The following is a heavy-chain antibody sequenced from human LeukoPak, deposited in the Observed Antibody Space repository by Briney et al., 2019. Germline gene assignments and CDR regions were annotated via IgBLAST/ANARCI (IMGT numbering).Heavy chain of an antibody. CDR3: ARDSNNMVRGVIITRHYYYMDV. D-gene: IGHD3-10*01. Sequence: SVKVSCKASGYTLTDNHLYWVRQAPGQGLEWMGGIIPIFGTANYAQKFQGRVTITADESTSTAYMELSSLRSEDTAVYYCARDSNNMVRGVIITRHYYYMDVWGKGTTVTVSS. CDR2: IIPIFGTA. V-gene: IGHV1-69*13. J-gene: IGHJ6*03. CDR1: GYTLTDNH.